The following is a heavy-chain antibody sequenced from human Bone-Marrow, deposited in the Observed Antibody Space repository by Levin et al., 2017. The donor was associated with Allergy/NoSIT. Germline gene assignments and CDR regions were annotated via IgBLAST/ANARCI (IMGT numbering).Heavy chain of an antibody. D-gene: IGHD6-19*01. Sequence: QTLSLTCTFSYFSLSTSGMGVGWIRQPPGKALEWLALIYWDDDKRYSPSLKSRLTITKDTSKNQVVLTMTNMDPVDTATYYCAQSKMDSSGWLVSAFHIWGQGTLVTVSS. CDR1: YFSLSTSGMG. V-gene: IGHV2-5*02. J-gene: IGHJ3*02. CDR3: AQSKMDSSGWLVSAFHI. CDR2: IYWDDDK.